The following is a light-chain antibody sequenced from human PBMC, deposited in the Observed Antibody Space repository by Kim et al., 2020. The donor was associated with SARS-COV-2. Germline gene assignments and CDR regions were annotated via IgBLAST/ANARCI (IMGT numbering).Light chain of an antibody. CDR3: QQAHSFPLT. J-gene: IGKJ4*01. V-gene: IGKV1-12*01. Sequence: DIQMTQSPSSVSASVGDTVTITCRASQGISTWLAWYQHKPGKAPKLLIFAASGLQSGVSSRFSGSGSGTDFTLTISSLHPEDFATYYCQQAHSFPLTFGGGTKLEI. CDR1: QGISTW. CDR2: AAS.